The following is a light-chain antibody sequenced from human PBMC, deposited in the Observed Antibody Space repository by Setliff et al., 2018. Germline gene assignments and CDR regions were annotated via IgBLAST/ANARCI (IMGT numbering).Light chain of an antibody. CDR1: SSDVGAYKY. CDR2: EVT. CDR3: SSYAGSNKLV. Sequence: QSVLTQPPSASGSPGQSVTISCTGTSSDVGAYKYASWYQQHPGKAPKLMIYEVTRRPSGVPDRFSGSKSGNTASLTVSGLQAEDEADYYCSSYAGSNKLVFGTGTKVTVL. J-gene: IGLJ1*01. V-gene: IGLV2-8*01.